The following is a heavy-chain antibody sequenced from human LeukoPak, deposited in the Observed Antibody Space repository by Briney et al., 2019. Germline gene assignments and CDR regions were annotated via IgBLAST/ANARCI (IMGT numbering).Heavy chain of an antibody. J-gene: IGHJ4*02. CDR3: ARLSLYCSSTSCPFDY. CDR2: ISSSSSYI. Sequence: GGSLRLSCAASGFTFSSYSMNWVRQAPGKGLEWVSSISSSSSYIYYADSVKGRFTISRDNAKNSLYLQMNSLRAEDTAVYYCARLSLYCSSTSCPFDYWGQGTLVTVSS. D-gene: IGHD2-2*01. V-gene: IGHV3-21*01. CDR1: GFTFSSYS.